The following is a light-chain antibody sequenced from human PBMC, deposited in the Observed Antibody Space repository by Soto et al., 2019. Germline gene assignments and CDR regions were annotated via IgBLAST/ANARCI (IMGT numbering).Light chain of an antibody. V-gene: IGKV1-39*01. Sequence: IPLTKTPSSLSESVGDIVTITCRASQGISSYLGWYQQKPGKAPNLLIYAASSLQSGVPSRFSGSGSGTDFTLTISNLQPEDFATYYCQQIYGIKFGQGRRLEI. J-gene: IGKJ5*01. CDR3: QQIYGIK. CDR1: QGISSY. CDR2: AAS.